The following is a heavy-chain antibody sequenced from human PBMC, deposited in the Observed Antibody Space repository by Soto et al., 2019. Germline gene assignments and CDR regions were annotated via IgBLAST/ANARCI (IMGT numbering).Heavy chain of an antibody. D-gene: IGHD3-10*01. V-gene: IGHV4-30-2*01. CDR3: ARTPMVRGVVDYFDY. CDR1: GGSISSGGYS. J-gene: IGHJ4*02. CDR2: IYHSGST. Sequence: SETLSLTCAVSGGSISSGGYSWSWVRQPPGKGLEWIGYIYHSGSTYYNPSLKSRVTISVDRSKNQFSLKLSSVTAADTAVYYCARTPMVRGVVDYFDYWGQGTLVTVSS.